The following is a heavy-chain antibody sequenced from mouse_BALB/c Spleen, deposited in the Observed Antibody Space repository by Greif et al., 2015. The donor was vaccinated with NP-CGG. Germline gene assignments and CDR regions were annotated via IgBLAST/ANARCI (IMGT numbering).Heavy chain of an antibody. CDR1: GSNIKDTY. D-gene: IGHD1-1*01. CDR3: ARLTTTVVAWDYYAMDY. Sequence: EVQLQQSGAELVKPGASVKLSCTASGSNIKDTYMHWVKQRPEQGLEWIGRIDPANGNTKYDPKFQGKATITADTSSNTAYLQLSSLTSEDTAAYYCARLTTTVVAWDYYAMDYWGQGTSVTVSS. J-gene: IGHJ4*01. CDR2: IDPANGNT. V-gene: IGHV14-3*02.